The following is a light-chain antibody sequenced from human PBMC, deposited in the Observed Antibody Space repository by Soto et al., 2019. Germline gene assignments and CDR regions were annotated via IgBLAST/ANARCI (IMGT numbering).Light chain of an antibody. V-gene: IGKV1-5*01. CDR3: QHYNSYSEA. Sequence: DIQMTQSPSTLSASVGDRVTITCRASESMSNCLAWYQQKPGKAPRLLIYAASSLQGGVPSRFSGSGSGTDFTLTISSLQPDDFATYYCQHYNSYSEAFGQGTKVDI. CDR2: AAS. CDR1: ESMSNC. J-gene: IGKJ1*01.